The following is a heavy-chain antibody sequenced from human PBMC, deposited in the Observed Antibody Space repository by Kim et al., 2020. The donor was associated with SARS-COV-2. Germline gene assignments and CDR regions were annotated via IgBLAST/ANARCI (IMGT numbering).Heavy chain of an antibody. CDR3: AEVLTQASVLRYFDWPGTFDY. J-gene: IGHJ4*02. D-gene: IGHD3-9*01. CDR1: GFTFSSYA. Sequence: GGSLRLSCAASGFTFSSYAMSWVRQAPGKGLEWVSAISGSGGSTYYADSVKGRFTISRDNSKNTLYLQMNSLRAEDTAVYYCAEVLTQASVLRYFDWPGTFDYWGQGTLVTVSS. CDR2: ISGSGGST. V-gene: IGHV3-23*01.